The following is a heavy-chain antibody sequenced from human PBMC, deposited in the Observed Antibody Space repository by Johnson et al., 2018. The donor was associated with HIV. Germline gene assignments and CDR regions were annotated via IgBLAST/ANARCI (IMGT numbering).Heavy chain of an antibody. J-gene: IGHJ3*02. D-gene: IGHD2-21*01. CDR1: GFTFSDHY. CDR2: TRNKANSYTT. CDR3: ARTHSVGPDDAFAI. Sequence: VQLVESGGGLVQPGGSLRLSCATSGFTFSDHYMDWVRQAPGKGLEWVGRTRNKANSYTTEYAASVKGRFTISRDDSKNSLYLQMNSLKTEDTAVYYGARTHSVGPDDAFAIWGQGTMVTVSS. V-gene: IGHV3-72*01.